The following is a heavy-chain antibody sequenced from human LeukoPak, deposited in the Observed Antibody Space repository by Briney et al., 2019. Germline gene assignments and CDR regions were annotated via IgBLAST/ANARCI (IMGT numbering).Heavy chain of an antibody. CDR1: GYTFTSYG. D-gene: IGHD2-15*01. CDR3: ARGYCSGGSCYSDYYGMDV. J-gene: IGHJ6*02. V-gene: IGHV1-18*01. Sequence: ASVKVSCKASGYTFTSYGISWVRQAPGQGLEWMGWISAYNGNTNYAQKFQGRVTMTTDTSTSTAYMELRSLRSDDTAVYYCARGYCSGGSCYSDYYGMDVWGQGTTVTVSS. CDR2: ISAYNGNT.